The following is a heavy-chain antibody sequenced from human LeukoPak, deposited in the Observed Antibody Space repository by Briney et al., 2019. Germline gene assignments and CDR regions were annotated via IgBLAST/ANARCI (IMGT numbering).Heavy chain of an antibody. Sequence: ASVNVSCKASGYTFTSYGISWVRQAAGQGLEWMGRIIPILGIANYAQKLQGRVTMTTDTSTSTAYMELRSLRSDDTAVYYCARGKAAADPYWGQGTLVTVSS. V-gene: IGHV1-18*01. CDR1: GYTFTSYG. J-gene: IGHJ4*02. D-gene: IGHD6-13*01. CDR3: ARGKAAADPY. CDR2: IIPILGIA.